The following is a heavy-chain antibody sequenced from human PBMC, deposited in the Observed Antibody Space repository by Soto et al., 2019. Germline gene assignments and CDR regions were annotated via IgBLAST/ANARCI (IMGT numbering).Heavy chain of an antibody. D-gene: IGHD3-22*01. CDR2: ISGYNGYT. J-gene: IGHJ6*02. Sequence: PAEVSCKESFYICTGCGSSMVRQAPGQWLDLMGWISGYNGYTNYAQKVQGRVTMTTDTSTSTAYMELRSLRSDDTAVYYCASGLYDNSGRGYYYYYGMDVWGQGTTVTGSS. CDR1: FYICTGCG. V-gene: IGHV1-18*01. CDR3: ASGLYDNSGRGYYYYYGMDV.